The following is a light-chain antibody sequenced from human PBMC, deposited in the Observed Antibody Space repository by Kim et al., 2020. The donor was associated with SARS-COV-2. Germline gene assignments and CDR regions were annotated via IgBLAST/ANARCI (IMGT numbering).Light chain of an antibody. CDR1: QSVSSY. V-gene: IGKV3-11*01. CDR2: DAS. J-gene: IGKJ4*01. Sequence: LSPGERATLPCRASQSVSSYLAWYQQKPGQAPRLLIYDASSRATGIPARFSGSGSGTDITLTISSLEPEDFAVYYCQQRSNWPLTFGGGTKVDIK. CDR3: QQRSNWPLT.